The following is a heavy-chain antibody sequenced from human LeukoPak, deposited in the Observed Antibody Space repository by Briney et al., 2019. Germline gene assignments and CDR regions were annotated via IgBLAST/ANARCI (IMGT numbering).Heavy chain of an antibody. CDR3: ARQHSSGLDC. CDR2: IYYTGGT. D-gene: IGHD6-19*01. J-gene: IGHJ4*02. V-gene: IGHV4-39*01. Sequence: LETLSLTCTASGGSLNNNTYHWAWIRQPPGKGLEWMGNIYYTGGTYYNPSLKSRVTISVDTSKNQFSLKLTSVTAADTAVYYCARQHSSGLDCWGQGTLVTVSS. CDR1: GGSLNNNTYH.